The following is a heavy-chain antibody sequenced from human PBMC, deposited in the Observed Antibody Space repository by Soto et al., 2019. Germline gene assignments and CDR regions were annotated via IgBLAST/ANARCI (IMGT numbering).Heavy chain of an antibody. V-gene: IGHV3-30*18. CDR3: AKERGYYSSSWPSY. D-gene: IGHD6-13*01. Sequence: QGQLVESGGGVVQPGRSLRLSCAASGSNFSNYGIHWVRQVPGKGLEWVEVISYHGTYDHYTDSVRGRFTISRDNSKNTVYLQMNSLRAEDTAVYYCAKERGYYSSSWPSYWGQGTLVTVSS. CDR2: ISYHGTYD. J-gene: IGHJ4*02. CDR1: GSNFSNYG.